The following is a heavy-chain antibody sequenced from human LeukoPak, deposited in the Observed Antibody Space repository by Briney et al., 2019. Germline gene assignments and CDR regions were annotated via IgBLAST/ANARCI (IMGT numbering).Heavy chain of an antibody. CDR2: IIPIFGTA. D-gene: IGHD5-18*01. V-gene: IGHV1-69*06. CDR1: GGTFSSYA. J-gene: IGHJ4*02. CDR3: AREDTAMGYSGIDY. Sequence: EASVKVSCKASGGTFSSYAISWVRQAPGQGLEWMGGIIPIFGTANYAQEFQGRVTITADKSTSTAYMELSSLRSEDTAVYYCAREDTAMGYSGIDYWGQGTLVTVSS.